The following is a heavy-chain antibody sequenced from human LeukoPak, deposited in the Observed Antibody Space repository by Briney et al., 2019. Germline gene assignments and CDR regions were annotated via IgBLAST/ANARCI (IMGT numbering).Heavy chain of an antibody. D-gene: IGHD6-13*01. CDR3: ARGPSSYSSSWYVNYYYYYYMDV. Sequence: ASVKVSRKASGYTFTSYDINWVRQATGQGLEWMGWMNPNSGNTGYAQKFQGRVTITRNTSISTAYMELSSLRSEDTAVYYCARGPSSYSSSWYVNYYYYYYMDVWGKGTTVTVSS. V-gene: IGHV1-8*03. CDR1: GYTFTSYD. CDR2: MNPNSGNT. J-gene: IGHJ6*03.